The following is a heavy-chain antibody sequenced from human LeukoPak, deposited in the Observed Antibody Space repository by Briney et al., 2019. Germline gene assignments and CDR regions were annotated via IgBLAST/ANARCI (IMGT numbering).Heavy chain of an antibody. CDR1: GFTVSNNS. J-gene: IGHJ5*02. D-gene: IGHD2-21*01. V-gene: IGHV3-53*01. CDR2: MYSAGGT. Sequence: GGSLRLLCAAWGFTVSNNSMSWVRRAGGKGLEGVALMYSAGGTYYADSVKGRFTISRDNSKNTLHLQMNSLRAEDTAVYYCARNSGELGAWGQGTLVTVSS. CDR3: ARNSGELGA.